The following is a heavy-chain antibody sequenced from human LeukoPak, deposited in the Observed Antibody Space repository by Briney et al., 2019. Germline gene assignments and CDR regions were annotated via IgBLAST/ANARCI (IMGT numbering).Heavy chain of an antibody. CDR2: MNPNSGNT. D-gene: IGHD3-10*01. V-gene: IGHV1-8*01. J-gene: IGHJ4*02. CDR1: GYTFTSYD. Sequence: ASVKVSCKASGYTFTSYDINWVRQATGQGLEWMGWMNPNSGNTGYAQKFQGRVTMARNTSISTAYMELSSLRSEDTAVYYCARGNFYDNKGYSPELRYWGQGTLVTVSS. CDR3: ARGNFYDNKGYSPELRY.